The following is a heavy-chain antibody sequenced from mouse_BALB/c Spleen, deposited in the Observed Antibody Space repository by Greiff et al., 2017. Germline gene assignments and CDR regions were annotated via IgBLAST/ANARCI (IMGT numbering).Heavy chain of an antibody. D-gene: IGHD2-1*01. CDR1: GYSFTGYY. CDR3: ARGRIYYGNYDY. Sequence: LVKTGASVKISCKASGYSFTGYYMHWVKQSHGKSLEWIGYISCYNGATSYNQKFKGKATFTVDTSSSTAYTQFNSLTSEDSAVYYCARGRIYYGNYDYWGQGTTLTVSS. V-gene: IGHV1S34*01. J-gene: IGHJ2*01. CDR2: ISCYNGAT.